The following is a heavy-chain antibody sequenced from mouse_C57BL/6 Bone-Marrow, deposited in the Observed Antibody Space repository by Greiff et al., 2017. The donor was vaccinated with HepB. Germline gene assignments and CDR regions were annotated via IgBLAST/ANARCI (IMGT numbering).Heavy chain of an antibody. Sequence: EVQLMESGGGLVKPGGSLKLSCAASGFTFSDYGMHWVRQAPEKGLEWVAYISSGSSTIYYADTVKGRFTISRDNAKNTLFLQMTSLRSEDTAMYYCARPLITTVVATGAMDYWGQGTSVTVSS. J-gene: IGHJ4*01. D-gene: IGHD1-1*01. CDR2: ISSGSSTI. CDR3: ARPLITTVVATGAMDY. CDR1: GFTFSDYG. V-gene: IGHV5-17*01.